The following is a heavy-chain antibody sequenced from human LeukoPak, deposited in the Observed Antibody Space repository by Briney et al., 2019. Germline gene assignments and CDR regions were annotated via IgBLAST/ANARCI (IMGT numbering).Heavy chain of an antibody. CDR3: ARDPIPYCSSTSCYRNWFDP. CDR1: GYTFTSYG. Sequence: ASVKVSCKASGYTFTSYGISWVRQAPGQGLEWMGWISAYNGNTNYAQKLQGRVTMTTDTSTSTAYMELRSVRSDDTAVYYCARDPIPYCSSTSCYRNWFDPWGQGTLVTVSS. D-gene: IGHD2-2*01. V-gene: IGHV1-18*01. CDR2: ISAYNGNT. J-gene: IGHJ5*02.